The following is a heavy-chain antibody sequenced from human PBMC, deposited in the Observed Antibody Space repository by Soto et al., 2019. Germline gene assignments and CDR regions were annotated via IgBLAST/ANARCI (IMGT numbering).Heavy chain of an antibody. CDR2: IYRTGST. CDR1: GGSFTSNNW. D-gene: IGHD1-7*01. CDR3: ASRDPGTSVDY. V-gene: IGHV4-4*02. Sequence: SEALSLTCAVSGGSFTSNNWWTWVRQPPGQGLEWIGEIYRTGSTNYNPSLKSRVTISLDKSENQFSLKVTSLTAADTAVYYCASRDPGTSVDYWGQGTLVTVSS. J-gene: IGHJ4*02.